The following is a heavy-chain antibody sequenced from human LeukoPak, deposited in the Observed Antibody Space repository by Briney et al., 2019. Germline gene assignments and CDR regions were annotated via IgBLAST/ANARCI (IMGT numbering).Heavy chain of an antibody. CDR2: INHSGST. V-gene: IGHV4-34*01. CDR1: GGSFSGYY. CDR3: ARDESSIVVVVAATPSRGAFDI. D-gene: IGHD2-15*01. J-gene: IGHJ3*02. Sequence: SETLSLTCAVYGGSFSGYYWSWIRQPPGKGLEWIGEINHSGSTNYNPSLKSRVTISVDTSKNQFSLKLSSVTAADTAVYYCARDESSIVVVVAATPSRGAFDIWGQGTMVTVSS.